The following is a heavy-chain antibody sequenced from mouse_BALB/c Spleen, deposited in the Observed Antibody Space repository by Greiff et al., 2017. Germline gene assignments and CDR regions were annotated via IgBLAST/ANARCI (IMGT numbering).Heavy chain of an antibody. CDR2: IYPGDGST. CDR1: GYTFTSYY. V-gene: IGHV1S56*01. CDR3: ARGSYYAMDY. Sequence: VQLQQSGPELVKPGASVKMSCKASGYTFTSYYIHWVKQRPGQGLEWIGWIYPGDGSTKYNEKFKGKTTLTADKSSSTAYMLLSSLTSEDSAIYFCARGSYYAMDYWGQGTSVTVSS. J-gene: IGHJ4*01.